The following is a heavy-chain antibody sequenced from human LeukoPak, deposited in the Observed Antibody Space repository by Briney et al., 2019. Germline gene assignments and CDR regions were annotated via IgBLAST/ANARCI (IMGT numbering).Heavy chain of an antibody. V-gene: IGHV3-53*01. CDR3: ATLKSGDY. CDR2: IYSDGST. CDR1: GYLVKIDY. J-gene: IGHJ4*01. Sequence: GGSLRLPCAASGYLVKIDYMSWVRQAPGKGLEWVSIIYSDGSTYYADSVRGRFTISRDNSKSTLYLQMNSLKAEDTAVYYCATLKSGDYWGQGTLVTVSS.